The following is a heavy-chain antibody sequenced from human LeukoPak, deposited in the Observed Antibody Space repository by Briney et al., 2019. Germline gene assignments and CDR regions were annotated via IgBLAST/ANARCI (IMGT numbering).Heavy chain of an antibody. Sequence: GGSLRLSCAASGFTVSSNYMSWVRQAPGKGLEWVSVIYSGGSTYYADSVKSRFTISRDNSKNTLYLQMNSLRAEDTAVYYCAREGDYYERGFDYWGQGTLVTVSS. J-gene: IGHJ4*02. CDR1: GFTVSSNY. D-gene: IGHD3-22*01. CDR3: AREGDYYERGFDY. V-gene: IGHV3-53*01. CDR2: IYSGGST.